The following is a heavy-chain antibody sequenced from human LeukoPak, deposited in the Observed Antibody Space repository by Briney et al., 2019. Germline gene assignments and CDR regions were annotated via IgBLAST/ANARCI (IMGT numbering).Heavy chain of an antibody. V-gene: IGHV1-18*01. CDR3: ARRASGSYFLDY. D-gene: IGHD1-26*01. CDR2: ISAYNGNT. Sequence: ASVKVSCKASGYTFTSYGISWVRQAPGQGLEWMGWISAYNGNTNYAQKLQGRVTMTTDTSTSTAYMELRSLRSGDTAVYYGARRASGSYFLDYWGQGTLVTVSS. CDR1: GYTFTSYG. J-gene: IGHJ4*02.